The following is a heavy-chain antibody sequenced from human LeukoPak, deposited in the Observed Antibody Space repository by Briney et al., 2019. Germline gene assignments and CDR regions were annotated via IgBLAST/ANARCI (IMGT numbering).Heavy chain of an antibody. CDR1: GFTFDDYA. J-gene: IGHJ6*03. V-gene: IGHV3-9*01. CDR3: AKDRENYYYYMDV. Sequence: PGGSLRLSCAASGFTFDDYAMHWVRQAPGKGLEWVSGISWNSGSIGYADSVKGRFTISRDNAKNSLYLQMNSLRAEDTALYYCAKDRENYYYYMDVWGKGTTVTISS. CDR2: ISWNSGSI.